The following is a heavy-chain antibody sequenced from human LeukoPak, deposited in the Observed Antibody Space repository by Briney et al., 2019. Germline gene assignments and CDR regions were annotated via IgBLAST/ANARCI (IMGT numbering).Heavy chain of an antibody. J-gene: IGHJ6*03. CDR3: ARDKAAARPFDYYYYYMGV. V-gene: IGHV3-7*01. CDR1: GFTFSSYW. Sequence: PGGSLRLSCAASGFTFSSYWMSWVRQAPGKGLEWVANIKQDGSEKYYVDSVKGRFTISRDNAKNSLHLQMNSLRAEDTAVYYCARDKAAARPFDYYYYYMGVWAKGPRSPSP. CDR2: IKQDGSEK. D-gene: IGHD6-6*01.